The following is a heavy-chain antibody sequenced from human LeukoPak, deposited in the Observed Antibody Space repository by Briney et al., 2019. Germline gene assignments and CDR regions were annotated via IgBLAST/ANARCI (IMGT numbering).Heavy chain of an antibody. V-gene: IGHV1-2*06. J-gene: IGHJ4*02. D-gene: IGHD3-22*01. CDR2: INPNSGGT. Sequence: GASVKVSCKASGYTFTRDFMHWVRQAPGQGLEWMGRINPNSGGTNYAQKFQGRVTMTRDTSISTAYMELSRLRSDDTAVYYCARGTYYYDSSGYYSLEYWGQGTLVTVSS. CDR3: ARGTYYYDSSGYYSLEY. CDR1: GYTFTRDF.